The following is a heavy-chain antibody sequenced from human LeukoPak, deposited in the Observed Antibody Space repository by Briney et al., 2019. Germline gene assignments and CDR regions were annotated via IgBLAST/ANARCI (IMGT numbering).Heavy chain of an antibody. CDR1: GYSISSGYY. Sequence: SETLSLTCTVSGYSISSGYYWGWIRRPPGKGPEWIGSIYHSGSTYYNPSLKSRVTISVDTSKNQFSLNLSSVTAADTAVYYCARGQFWSGYSIWGQGTLVTVSS. CDR2: IYHSGST. CDR3: ARGQFWSGYSI. V-gene: IGHV4-38-2*02. D-gene: IGHD3-3*02. J-gene: IGHJ4*02.